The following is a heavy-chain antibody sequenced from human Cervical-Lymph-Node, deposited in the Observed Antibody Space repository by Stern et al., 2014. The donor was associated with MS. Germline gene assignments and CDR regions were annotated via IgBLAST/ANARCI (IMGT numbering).Heavy chain of an antibody. CDR1: GFTFNSYS. D-gene: IGHD2-2*01. CDR2: ISVGTDYI. J-gene: IGHJ6*02. CDR3: ARVDCSGTNCFYYYYGMDV. Sequence: EVQLEESGGGLVKPGGSLRLSCEASGFTFNSYSMNWVRQAPGKGLEWVSSISVGTDYIYYADSVKGRFTISRDNAKNSLFLQMNTLRAEDTGVYYCARVDCSGTNCFYYYYGMDVWGQGTTVTVSS. V-gene: IGHV3-21*01.